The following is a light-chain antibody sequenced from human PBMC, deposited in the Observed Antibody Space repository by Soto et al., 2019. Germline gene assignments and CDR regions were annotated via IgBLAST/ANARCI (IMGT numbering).Light chain of an antibody. J-gene: IGKJ2*01. CDR2: GAS. V-gene: IGKV3-15*01. Sequence: VMTQSPATLSVSPRERATRSCRASQTIKSNLAWYQQKSGQPPRLLIYGASIRATGIPVRFSGSGSGTEFTLTISSLQSEDSALYYCQQYNNWPLFTFGQGTKLEIK. CDR1: QTIKSN. CDR3: QQYNNWPLFT.